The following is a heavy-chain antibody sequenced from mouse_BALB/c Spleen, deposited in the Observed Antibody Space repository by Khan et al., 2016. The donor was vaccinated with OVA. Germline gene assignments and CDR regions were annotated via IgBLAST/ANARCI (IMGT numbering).Heavy chain of an antibody. D-gene: IGHD1-1*01. V-gene: IGHV1S41*01. Sequence: DLVKPGASVKLSCKASGYTFTSYWINWIKQRPGQGLEWIGRVSPGSGSPYYTEMFKGKATVPVDKSSNTAYIQLNSLSSEDSAVYCCTRSNYYGNSLYAMDYWGQGTSVTVSS. CDR1: GYTFTSYW. CDR3: TRSNYYGNSLYAMDY. J-gene: IGHJ4*01. CDR2: VSPGSGSP.